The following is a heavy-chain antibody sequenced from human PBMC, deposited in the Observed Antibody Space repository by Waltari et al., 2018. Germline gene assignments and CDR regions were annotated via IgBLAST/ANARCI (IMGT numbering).Heavy chain of an antibody. CDR1: GASISSGSYY. V-gene: IGHV4-61*02. D-gene: IGHD4-17*01. CDR3: ARGSTVTTSDY. J-gene: IGHJ4*02. CDR2: IYTSGST. Sequence: QVQLQESGPGLVKPSQTLSLTCTVSGASISSGSYYWSWIRQPAGKGLEWIGRIYTSGSTNYNPSLKSRVTISVDTSKNQFSLKLSSVTAADTAVYYCARGSTVTTSDYWGQGTLVTVSS.